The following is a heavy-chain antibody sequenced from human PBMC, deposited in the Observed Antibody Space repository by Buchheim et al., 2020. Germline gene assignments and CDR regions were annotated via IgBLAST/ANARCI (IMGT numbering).Heavy chain of an antibody. Sequence: QVQLVESGGGVVQPGRSLRLSCAASGFSFSNYAMHWVRQAPGKGLEWVAVISYDGSNSYYADSVKGRFTISRDNSRNTLYVQMNSLRAEDTAVYHCARVMGTTVYYYGLDVWGQGTT. J-gene: IGHJ6*02. CDR1: GFSFSNYA. CDR2: ISYDGSNS. D-gene: IGHD4-17*01. CDR3: ARVMGTTVYYYGLDV. V-gene: IGHV3-30-3*01.